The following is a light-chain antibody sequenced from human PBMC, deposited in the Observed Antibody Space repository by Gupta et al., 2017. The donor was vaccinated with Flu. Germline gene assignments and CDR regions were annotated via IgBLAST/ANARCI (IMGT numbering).Light chain of an antibody. J-gene: IGLJ3*02. CDR2: GTI. V-gene: IGLV7-43*01. CDR3: LLSYGGAWV. Sequence: GTVTLTCASNSGPVTIGYYPNWFQQKPGQAPRALIYGTINKHSWTPARFSGSLLGGKAALTLSGVQPEDEAEYFCLLSYGGAWVFGGGTKLTVL. CDR1: SGPVTIGYY.